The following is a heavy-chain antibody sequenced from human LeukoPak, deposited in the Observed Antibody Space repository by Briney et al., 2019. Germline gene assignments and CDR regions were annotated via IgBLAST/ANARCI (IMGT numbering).Heavy chain of an antibody. J-gene: IGHJ4*02. CDR1: GGSFSGYY. V-gene: IGHV4-34*01. D-gene: IGHD6-13*01. CDR3: ARTGQQLVLRGPYYFDY. Sequence: PSETLSLTCAVYGGSFSGYYWSWIRQPPGKGLEWIGEINHSGSTNYNPSLKSRVTISVDTSKNQFSLKLSSVTAADTAVYYCARTGQQLVLRGPYYFDYWGQGTLVTVSS. CDR2: INHSGST.